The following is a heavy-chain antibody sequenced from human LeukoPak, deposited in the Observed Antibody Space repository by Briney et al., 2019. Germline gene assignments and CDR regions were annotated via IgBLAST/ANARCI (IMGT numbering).Heavy chain of an antibody. V-gene: IGHV3-23*01. CDR1: GFTFSSYA. CDR2: ISGSGGST. Sequence: GGSQRLSCAASGFTFSSYAMSWVRQAPGKGLEWVSAISGSGGSTYYADSVKGRFTISRDNSKNTLYLQMNSLRAEDTAVYYCATTKGDYYDSSGPDYWGQGTLVTVSS. CDR3: ATTKGDYYDSSGPDY. D-gene: IGHD3-22*01. J-gene: IGHJ4*02.